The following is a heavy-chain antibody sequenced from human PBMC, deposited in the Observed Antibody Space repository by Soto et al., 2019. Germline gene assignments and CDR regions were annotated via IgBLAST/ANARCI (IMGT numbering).Heavy chain of an antibody. CDR1: GGSFSGYY. CDR3: ARGWYGDYGVTSFDY. V-gene: IGHV4-34*01. J-gene: IGHJ4*02. D-gene: IGHD4-17*01. CDR2: INHSGST. Sequence: SETLSLTCAVYGGSFSGYYWSWIRQPPGKGLEWIGEINHSGSTNYNPSLKSRVTISVDTSKNQFSLKLSSVTAADTAVYYCARGWYGDYGVTSFDYWGQGTLVTVSS.